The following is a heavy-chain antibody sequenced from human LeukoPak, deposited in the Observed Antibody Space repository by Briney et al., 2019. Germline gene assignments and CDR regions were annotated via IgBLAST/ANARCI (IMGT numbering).Heavy chain of an antibody. J-gene: IGHJ6*03. CDR3: ARVPGYSGYDYHYYYYYMDV. V-gene: IGHV4-59*01. CDR2: IYYNGST. CDR1: GGSISSYY. Sequence: SETLSLTCTVSGGSISSYYWSWIRQPPGKGLEWIGYIYYNGSTNYNPSLKSRVTISVDTSKNQFSLKLSSVTAADTAVYYCARVPGYSGYDYHYYYYYMDVWGKGTTVTVSS. D-gene: IGHD5-12*01.